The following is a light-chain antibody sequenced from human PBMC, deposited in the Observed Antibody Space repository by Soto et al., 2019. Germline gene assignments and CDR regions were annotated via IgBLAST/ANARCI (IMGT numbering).Light chain of an antibody. V-gene: IGKV3D-20*02. J-gene: IGKJ1*01. Sequence: IVLTQSPVTLSFSPWEIATLSWSSSQSVSSSYLAWYQQKPGQAPRLLIYGASSRATGIPDRFSGSGSGTEFTLTITSLRSEDFAVYYCQQYNHWPPTFGHGTKVDTK. CDR3: QQYNHWPPT. CDR1: QSVSSSY. CDR2: GAS.